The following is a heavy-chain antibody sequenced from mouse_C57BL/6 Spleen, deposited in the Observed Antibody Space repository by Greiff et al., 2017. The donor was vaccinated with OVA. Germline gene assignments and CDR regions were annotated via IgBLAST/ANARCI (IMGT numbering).Heavy chain of an antibody. J-gene: IGHJ2*01. Sequence: EVQLVESGGGLVQPGGSLSLSCAASGFTFTDYYMSWVRQPPGKALEWLGFIRNKANGYTTEYSASVKGRFTISRDNSQSILYLQMNALRAEDSATYYGARYITPLYSNYFDYWGQGTTLTVSS. CDR3: ARYITPLYSNYFDY. CDR2: IRNKANGYTT. D-gene: IGHD2-5*01. V-gene: IGHV7-3*01. CDR1: GFTFTDYY.